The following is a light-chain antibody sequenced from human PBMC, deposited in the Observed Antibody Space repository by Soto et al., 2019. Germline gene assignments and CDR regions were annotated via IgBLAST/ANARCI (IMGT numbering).Light chain of an antibody. CDR2: AAS. CDR3: QQYHNWPPIT. J-gene: IGKJ5*01. Sequence: EVLMTQSPATLSVSPGDRATLSCRASQSINSNLAWYQQQPGQAPRLLIYAASTRATAVPDRFSGSGSGTDFTLTITSLQSDDFAVYFCQQYHNWPPITFGQGTRLEIK. CDR1: QSINSN. V-gene: IGKV3-15*01.